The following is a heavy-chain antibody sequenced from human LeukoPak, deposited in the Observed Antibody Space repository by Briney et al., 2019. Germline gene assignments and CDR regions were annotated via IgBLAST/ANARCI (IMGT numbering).Heavy chain of an antibody. J-gene: IGHJ3*02. Sequence: GGSLRLSCAASGFTFSTSGMNWVRQAPGKGLEWVSYITSSSSAKYYAASVRGRFTISRDNAKNSLYLQMNSLTAEDTAVYFCVRDQGSWSIAAHLDTFDMWGQGTMVTVSS. V-gene: IGHV3-48*01. CDR2: ITSSSSAK. CDR3: VRDQGSWSIAAHLDTFDM. D-gene: IGHD6-6*01. CDR1: GFTFSTSG.